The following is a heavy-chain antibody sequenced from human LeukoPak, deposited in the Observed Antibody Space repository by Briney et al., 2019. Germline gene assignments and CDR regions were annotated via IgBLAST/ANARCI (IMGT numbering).Heavy chain of an antibody. J-gene: IGHJ6*03. V-gene: IGHV3-9*01. Sequence: GRSLRLSCAASGFTFDDYAMHWVRQAPGKGLEWVSGISWNSGSIGYADSVKGRFTISRDNAKNSLYLQMNSLRAEDTALYYCAKGKGGSYLYHMDVWGKGTTVTVSS. D-gene: IGHD1-26*01. CDR1: GFTFDDYA. CDR3: AKGKGGSYLYHMDV. CDR2: ISWNSGSI.